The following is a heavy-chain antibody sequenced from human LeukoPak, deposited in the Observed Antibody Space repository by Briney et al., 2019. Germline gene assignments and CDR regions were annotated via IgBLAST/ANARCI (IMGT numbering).Heavy chain of an antibody. Sequence: SETLSLTXAVSGYSISSGCYWGWIRQPPGKGLEWIGYIYYSGSTYYNPSLKSRVTISVDTSKNQFSLKLSSVTAADTAVYYCARWRFWSGYYSFDYWGQGTLVTVSS. D-gene: IGHD3-3*01. CDR2: IYYSGST. CDR3: ARWRFWSGYYSFDY. J-gene: IGHJ4*02. V-gene: IGHV4-30-4*08. CDR1: GYSISSGCY.